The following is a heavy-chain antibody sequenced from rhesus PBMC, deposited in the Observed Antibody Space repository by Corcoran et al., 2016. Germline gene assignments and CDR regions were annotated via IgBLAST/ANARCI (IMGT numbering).Heavy chain of an antibody. CDR1: GYSISSGYG. CDR3: ARDEAEYCSSTYCSSGDY. Sequence: QLQLQESGPGLVKPSETLSLTCAVSGYSISSGYGWSWIRQPPGKGLECIGYISYSGSTSYNPTLKSRVTISRYTSKNQFSLKLSSVTAADTAVYYCARDEAEYCSSTYCSSGDYWGQGVLVTVSS. CDR2: ISYSGST. V-gene: IGHV4-122*02. D-gene: IGHD2-15*01. J-gene: IGHJ4*01.